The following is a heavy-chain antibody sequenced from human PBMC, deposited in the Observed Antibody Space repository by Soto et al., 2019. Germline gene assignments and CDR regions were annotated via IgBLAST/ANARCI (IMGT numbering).Heavy chain of an antibody. J-gene: IGHJ4*02. CDR3: ARDSTHSGIAASGTFDY. V-gene: IGHV3-33*01. Sequence: GGSLRLSCAASGFTFSSYGMHWVRQAPGKGLEWVAVIWYDGSNKYYADSVKGRFTISRDNSKNTLYLQMNSLRAEDTAVYYCARDSTHSGIAASGTFDYWGQGTLVTVSS. D-gene: IGHD6-13*01. CDR1: GFTFSSYG. CDR2: IWYDGSNK.